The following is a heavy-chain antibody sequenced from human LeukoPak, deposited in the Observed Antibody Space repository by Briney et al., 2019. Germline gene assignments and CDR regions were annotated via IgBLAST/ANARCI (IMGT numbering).Heavy chain of an antibody. D-gene: IGHD3-10*01. CDR3: ARGRYYYGSGSYAFDI. Sequence: SETLSLTCTVSGGSISSSSYYWGWIRQPPGKRLEWIGSIYYSGSTYYNPSLKSRVTISVDTSKNQFSLKLSSVTAADTAVYYCARGRYYYGSGSYAFDIWGQGTMVTVSS. J-gene: IGHJ3*02. CDR2: IYYSGST. V-gene: IGHV4-39*07. CDR1: GGSISSSSYY.